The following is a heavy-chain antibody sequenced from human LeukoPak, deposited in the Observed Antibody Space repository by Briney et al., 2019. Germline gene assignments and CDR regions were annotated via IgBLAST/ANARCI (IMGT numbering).Heavy chain of an antibody. Sequence: SGGSLRLSCAASGFTFSTYAMSWVRQAPGEGLECVSALSGNGNTIYYADSVKGRFTISRDNSKNTLSLQMNSLRAEDTAVYYCARVRLRSQYAFDIWGQGTMVTVSS. CDR3: ARVRLRSQYAFDI. J-gene: IGHJ3*02. CDR1: GFTFSTYA. D-gene: IGHD4-17*01. CDR2: LSGNGNTI. V-gene: IGHV3-23*01.